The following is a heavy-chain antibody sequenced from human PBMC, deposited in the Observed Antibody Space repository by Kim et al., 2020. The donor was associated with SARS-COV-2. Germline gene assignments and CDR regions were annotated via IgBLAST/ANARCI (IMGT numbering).Heavy chain of an antibody. D-gene: IGHD6-6*01. CDR3: ASYRIAARGSDY. V-gene: IGHV4-34*01. Sequence: NYNPSLKGRVTISVDTSKNQFSLKLSSVTAADTAVYYCASYRIAARGSDYWGQGTLVTVSS. J-gene: IGHJ4*02.